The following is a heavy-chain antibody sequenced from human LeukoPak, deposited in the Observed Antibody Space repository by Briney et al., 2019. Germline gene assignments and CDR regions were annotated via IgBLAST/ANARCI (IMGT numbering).Heavy chain of an antibody. D-gene: IGHD2/OR15-2a*01. Sequence: SETLSLTCSVSGGSISSDHWNWIRQTPGKGLEWIGYIYYSGRTYYNPSLKSRVTISVDMSKSQSSLRLTSVTAADTAVYYCARKNDFEIWGQGTLVTVSS. J-gene: IGHJ3*02. CDR2: IYYSGRT. CDR1: GGSISSDH. V-gene: IGHV4-59*01. CDR3: ARKNDFEI.